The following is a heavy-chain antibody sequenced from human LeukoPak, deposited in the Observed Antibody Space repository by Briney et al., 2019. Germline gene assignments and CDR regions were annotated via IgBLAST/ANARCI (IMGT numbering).Heavy chain of an antibody. CDR3: ARARGYCSGGSCYFDY. CDR2: IWYDGSNK. Sequence: GRSLRLSCAASGFTFSSYGMHWVRQAPGKGLEWVAVIWYDGSNKYYADSVKGRFTISRDNSKNTLYLQMNSLRSEDTAVYYCARARGYCSGGSCYFDYWGQGTLVTVSS. CDR1: GFTFSSYG. J-gene: IGHJ4*02. D-gene: IGHD2-15*01. V-gene: IGHV3-33*01.